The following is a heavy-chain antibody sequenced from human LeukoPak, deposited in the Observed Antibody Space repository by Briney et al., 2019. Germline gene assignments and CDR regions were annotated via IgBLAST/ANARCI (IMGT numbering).Heavy chain of an antibody. CDR2: IIPILGIA. D-gene: IGHD2-2*02. J-gene: IGHJ4*02. CDR3: ARGYCSSTSCYNYFDY. Sequence: SVNVSCKASVGTFSIYAISWVRPAPGQGLEWVGRIIPILGIANYAQKLQGRVTITADKSKSTAYLELSSLRSEDTAVYYCARGYCSSTSCYNYFDYWGQGTLVTVPS. CDR1: VGTFSIYA. V-gene: IGHV1-69*04.